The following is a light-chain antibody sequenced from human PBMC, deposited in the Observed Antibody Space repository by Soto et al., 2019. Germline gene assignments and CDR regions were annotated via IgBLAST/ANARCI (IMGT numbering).Light chain of an antibody. V-gene: IGKV3-20*01. CDR3: QQHGSSPRT. J-gene: IGKJ1*01. CDR1: QSVSSSY. CDR2: GAS. Sequence: VLTQFPGTLSLSPGERVTLSCRASQSVSSSYLAWYQQKPGQAPRLLLYGASSRATGIPGRFSGSGSGTDFTLTISRLEPEDFAVYYCQQHGSSPRTFGQGTKVEIK.